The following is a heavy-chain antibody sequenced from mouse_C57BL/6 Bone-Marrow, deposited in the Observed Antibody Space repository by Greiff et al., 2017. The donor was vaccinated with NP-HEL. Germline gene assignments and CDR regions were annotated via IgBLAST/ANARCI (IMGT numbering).Heavy chain of an antibody. Sequence: QVQLQQPGAELVKPGASVKLSCKASGYTFTSYWMHWVKQRPGQGLEWIGMIHPNSGSTNYNEKFKSNATLTVDKSSSTAYMQLSSLTSEDSAVYYCARGGGSSYWYFDVWGTGTTVTVSS. CDR2: IHPNSGST. J-gene: IGHJ1*03. D-gene: IGHD1-1*01. CDR3: ARGGGSSYWYFDV. CDR1: GYTFTSYW. V-gene: IGHV1-64*01.